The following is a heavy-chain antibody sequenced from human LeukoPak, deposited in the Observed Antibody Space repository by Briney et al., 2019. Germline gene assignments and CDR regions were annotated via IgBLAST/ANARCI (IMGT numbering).Heavy chain of an antibody. CDR3: ARDRGYNYGDFDY. D-gene: IGHD5-18*01. CDR2: ISSSGTTI. CDR1: GFTFSSAW. V-gene: IGHV3-48*04. J-gene: IGHJ4*02. Sequence: PGGSLRLSCAASGFTFSSAWMSWVRQAPGKGLEWVAYISSSGTTIYYPDSVKGRFTISRDNARNSLFLQMNSLRAEDTAVYYCARDRGYNYGDFDYWGRGTLVTVSS.